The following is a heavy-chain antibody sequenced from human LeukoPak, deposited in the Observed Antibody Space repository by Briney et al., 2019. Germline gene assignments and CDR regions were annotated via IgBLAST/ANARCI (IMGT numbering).Heavy chain of an antibody. V-gene: IGHV3-21*01. CDR3: ARDGNRRGYYYYMDV. J-gene: IGHJ6*03. CDR1: GFTFSSYE. Sequence: GGSLRLSCAASGFTFSSYEMNWVRQAPGKGLEWVSSISSSSSYIYYADSVKGRFTISRDNAKNSLYLQMNSLRAEDTAVYYCARDGNRRGYYYYMDVWGKGTAVTVSS. CDR2: ISSSSSYI. D-gene: IGHD1-1*01.